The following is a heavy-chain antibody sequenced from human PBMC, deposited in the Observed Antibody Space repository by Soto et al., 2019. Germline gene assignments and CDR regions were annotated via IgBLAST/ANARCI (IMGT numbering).Heavy chain of an antibody. Sequence: QLQLQESGSGLVKPSQTLSLTCAVSGGSINTATHSWSWIRQPPGKGLEWIGYIYHSGSTYYNPSVRSRVTTTIDKSNNQFSRRLSSVTAADAAVYYGARGGGVTTTGDDYWGQGILVTVSS. V-gene: IGHV4-30-2*01. D-gene: IGHD4-4*01. CDR2: IYHSGST. J-gene: IGHJ4*02. CDR1: GGSINTATHS. CDR3: ARGGGVTTTGDDY.